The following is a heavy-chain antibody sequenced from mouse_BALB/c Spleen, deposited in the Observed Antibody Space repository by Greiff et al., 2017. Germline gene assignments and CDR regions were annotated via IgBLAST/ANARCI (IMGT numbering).Heavy chain of an antibody. V-gene: IGHV2-9*02. CDR3: ARDHDYDGAWFAY. D-gene: IGHD2-4*01. Sequence: VKLQESGPGLVAPSQSLSITCTVSGFSLTSYGVHWVRQPPGKGLEWLGVIWAGGSTNYNSALMSRLSISKDNSKSQVFLKMNSLQTDDTAMYYCARDHDYDGAWFAYWGQGTLVTVSA. CDR1: GFSLTSYG. CDR2: IWAGGST. J-gene: IGHJ3*01.